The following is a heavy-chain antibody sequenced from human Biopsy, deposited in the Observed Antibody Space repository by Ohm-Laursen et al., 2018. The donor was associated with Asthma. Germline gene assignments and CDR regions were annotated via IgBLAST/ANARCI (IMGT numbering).Heavy chain of an antibody. CDR1: GITFSTYG. D-gene: IGHD6-6*01. Sequence: SLRLSCAASGITFSTYGMHWVRQAPGRGLEWVSFIWYDGRKKTYADSVKGRFTISRDNSKNTLYLQMNSLRAEDTAVYYCARKISARGGMGVWGQGTTVTVSS. CDR3: ARKISARGGMGV. CDR2: IWYDGRKK. J-gene: IGHJ6*02. V-gene: IGHV3-33*01.